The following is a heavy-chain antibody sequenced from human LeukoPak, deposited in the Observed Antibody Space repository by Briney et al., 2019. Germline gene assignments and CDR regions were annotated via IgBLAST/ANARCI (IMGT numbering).Heavy chain of an antibody. CDR1: GFTFSSYW. J-gene: IGHJ4*02. Sequence: GGSLRLSCAASGFTFSSYWMHWVRQAPGKGLVWVSRINSDGSSTSYADSVKGRFTISRDNAKNTLYLQMNCLRAEDTAVYYCARDPVVPAAIGDYWGQGTLVTVSS. V-gene: IGHV3-74*01. CDR2: INSDGSST. CDR3: ARDPVVPAAIGDY. D-gene: IGHD2-2*02.